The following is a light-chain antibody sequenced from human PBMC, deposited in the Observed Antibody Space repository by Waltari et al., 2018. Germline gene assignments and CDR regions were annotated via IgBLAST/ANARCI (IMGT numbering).Light chain of an antibody. J-gene: IGLJ3*02. V-gene: IGLV4-69*01. Sequence: QLVLTQSPSASASLGASVKLTCTLSSGHSSNVIACLQKQPEKGPRYLRKVNSDGSHSKGDDTPDRFSGSRSGAERYLTISNLQPEDEADYYCETGGHGTWVFGGGTKVTVL. CDR1: SGHSSNV. CDR3: ETGGHGTWV. CDR2: VNSDGSH.